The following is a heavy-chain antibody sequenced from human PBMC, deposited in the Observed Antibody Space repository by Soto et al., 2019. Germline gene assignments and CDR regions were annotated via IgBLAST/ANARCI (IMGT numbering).Heavy chain of an antibody. V-gene: IGHV2-5*02. CDR1: GFSLSTYHMG. Sequence: QITLKESGPTLVRPAQTLTLTCDFSGFSLSTYHMGVAWIRQPPGKALEWLALLYWDDDMRYSPSLKDRLAISQDTSNNQVVLTITNIDPGDSATYFCAHAGDYDLLTFDHWGPGTLVTVSS. D-gene: IGHD4-17*01. CDR3: AHAGDYDLLTFDH. CDR2: LYWDDDM. J-gene: IGHJ4*01.